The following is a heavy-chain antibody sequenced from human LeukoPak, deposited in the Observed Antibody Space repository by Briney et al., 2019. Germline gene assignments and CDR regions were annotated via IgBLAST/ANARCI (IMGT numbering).Heavy chain of an antibody. CDR2: IYNGDTT. CDR3: ARVHCGGDCSNYYYYYMDV. J-gene: IGHJ6*03. Sequence: PGGSLRLSCVASGFSVSSNYMSWVRQAPGKGLEWVSVIYNGDTTYYADSVKGRFTISRDNSKNTLYLQMKSLRAEDTAVYYCARVHCGGDCSNYYYYYMDVWGKGTTVTVSS. D-gene: IGHD2-21*01. V-gene: IGHV3-53*01. CDR1: GFSVSSNY.